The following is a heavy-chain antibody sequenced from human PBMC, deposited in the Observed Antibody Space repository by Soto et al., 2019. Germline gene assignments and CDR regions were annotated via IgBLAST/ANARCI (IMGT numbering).Heavy chain of an antibody. V-gene: IGHV3-9*01. D-gene: IGHD4-17*01. J-gene: IGHJ4*02. CDR3: AKDMKWGGMTTIHFFDS. Sequence: GGSLRLSCAASGFTVDDYAMHWVRQAPGKGLEWVSGISWNSETIDYADSVKGRFTISRDNAKSSLFLQMNSLRPDDTALYYCAKDMKWGGMTTIHFFDSWGQGTLVTVSS. CDR1: GFTVDDYA. CDR2: ISWNSETI.